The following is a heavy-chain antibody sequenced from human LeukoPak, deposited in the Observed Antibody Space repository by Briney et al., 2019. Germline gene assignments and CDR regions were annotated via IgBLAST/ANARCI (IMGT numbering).Heavy chain of an antibody. Sequence: GGSLRLSCAASGCTFSSYSMNWVRQAPGKGLEWVSSISSSSSYIYYADSVKGRFTISRDNAKNSLYLQMSSLRAEDTAVYYCARDRGLDNVVDYWGQGTLVTVSS. D-gene: IGHD3/OR15-3a*01. CDR3: ARDRGLDNVVDY. CDR1: GCTFSSYS. J-gene: IGHJ4*02. V-gene: IGHV3-21*01. CDR2: ISSSSSYI.